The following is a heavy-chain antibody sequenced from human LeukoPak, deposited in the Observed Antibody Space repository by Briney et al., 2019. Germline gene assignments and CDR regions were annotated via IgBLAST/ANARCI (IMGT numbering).Heavy chain of an antibody. CDR2: LYPPDSDT. D-gene: IGHD2-2*01. V-gene: IGHV5-51*01. J-gene: IGHJ4*02. CDR1: GYSFTNYW. Sequence: AESLKISCKGSGYSFTNYWIARVRQMPGRGLEWMGTLYPPDSDTRYSPSFQGHGTTSAHRTTSTAYLQWSSLKASDTAMYYCARGRYCTSTSCSHFDYWGQGTLVTVSS. CDR3: ARGRYCTSTSCSHFDY.